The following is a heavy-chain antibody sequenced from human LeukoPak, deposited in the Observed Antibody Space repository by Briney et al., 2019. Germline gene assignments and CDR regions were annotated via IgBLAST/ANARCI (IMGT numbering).Heavy chain of an antibody. CDR2: VNHSGST. Sequence: PSETLSLTCAVYGGSFSGYYWSWIRQPPGKGLEWIGEVNHSGSTNYNPSLKSRVTMSVDTSKNQFSLKPSSVTAADTAVCYCARGEAAAGPMDYMDVWDTGATVTVSS. CDR1: GGSFSGYY. CDR3: ARGEAAAGPMDYMDV. D-gene: IGHD6-13*01. V-gene: IGHV4-34*01. J-gene: IGHJ6*03.